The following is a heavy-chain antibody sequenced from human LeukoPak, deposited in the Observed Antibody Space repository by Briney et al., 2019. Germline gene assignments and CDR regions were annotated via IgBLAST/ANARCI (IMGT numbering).Heavy chain of an antibody. CDR1: GFNFSGSS. CDR3: ARDGLGSYDY. CDR2: ISSSGTYI. J-gene: IGHJ4*02. Sequence: GGSLRLSCVGSGFNFSGSSMNWVRQAPGQGLEWVSSISSSGTYIYYADSLKGRFTISRDNAQNSVFLQLNSLRAEDTAVYCCARDGLGSYDYWGQGTLVTVSS. V-gene: IGHV3-21*01. D-gene: IGHD3-10*01.